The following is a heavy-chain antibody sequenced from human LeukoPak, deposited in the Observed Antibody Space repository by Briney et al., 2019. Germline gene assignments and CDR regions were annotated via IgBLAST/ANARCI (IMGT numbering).Heavy chain of an antibody. Sequence: PGGSLRLSCAASGFTFSSYSMNWVRQAPGKGLEWVSYISSSSSTIYYADSVKGRFTISRDNAKNSLYLQMNSLRAEDTAVYYCASIAPYFDYWGQGTLVTVSS. CDR1: GFTFSSYS. V-gene: IGHV3-48*01. CDR2: ISSSSSTI. CDR3: ASIAPYFDY. J-gene: IGHJ4*02. D-gene: IGHD6-13*01.